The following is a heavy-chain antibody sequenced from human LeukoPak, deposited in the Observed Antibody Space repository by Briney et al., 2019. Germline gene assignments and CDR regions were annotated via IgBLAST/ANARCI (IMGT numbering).Heavy chain of an antibody. V-gene: IGHV4-59*08. Sequence: SETLSLTCTVSGGSISSYYWSWIRQPPGKGLEWIGYIYYSGSTNYNPSLKSRVTISVDTSKNQFSLKLSSVTAADTAVYYCARDGNLYAFDIWGQGTMVTVSS. CDR2: IYYSGST. D-gene: IGHD4-23*01. CDR1: GGSISSYY. CDR3: ARDGNLYAFDI. J-gene: IGHJ3*02.